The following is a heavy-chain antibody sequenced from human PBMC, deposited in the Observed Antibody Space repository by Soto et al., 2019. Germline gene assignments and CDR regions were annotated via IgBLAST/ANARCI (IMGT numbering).Heavy chain of an antibody. J-gene: IGHJ4*02. CDR3: ARARGNDWYSDY. V-gene: IGHV3-21*01. Sequence: GGSLRLSCAASGFTFSSYAMSWVRQAPGKGLEWVSSITHSGTYVYYADSVKGRFTISRDSASNSLFLQMTSLRAEDTAVYHCARARGNDWYSDYWGQGTLVTVSS. CDR2: ITHSGTYV. D-gene: IGHD5-12*01. CDR1: GFTFSSYA.